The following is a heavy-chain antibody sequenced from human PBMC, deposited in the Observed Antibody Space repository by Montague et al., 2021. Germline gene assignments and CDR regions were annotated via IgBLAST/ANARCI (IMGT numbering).Heavy chain of an antibody. Sequence: SLRLSCAASGFSFSSYWMHWVRQAPGKGLLWVSRITLDGSSTTFADSVKGRFTTSRDNAKATLYLQMNSLRVEDTAVYYCARNVASAAAGAFDIWGQGTMVTVSS. V-gene: IGHV3-74*01. CDR1: GFSFSSYW. J-gene: IGHJ3*02. CDR2: ITLDGSST. CDR3: ARNVASAAAGAFDI. D-gene: IGHD6-13*01.